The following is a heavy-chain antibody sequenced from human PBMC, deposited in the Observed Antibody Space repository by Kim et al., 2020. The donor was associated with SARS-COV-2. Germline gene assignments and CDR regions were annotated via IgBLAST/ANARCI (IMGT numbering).Heavy chain of an antibody. V-gene: IGHV4-34*01. J-gene: IGHJ4*02. D-gene: IGHD1-26*01. Sequence: NYDPSLKSRVTISVDTSKNQFSLKLSSVTAADTAVYYCASYSGSYYHFDYWGQGTLVTVSS. CDR3: ASYSGSYYHFDY.